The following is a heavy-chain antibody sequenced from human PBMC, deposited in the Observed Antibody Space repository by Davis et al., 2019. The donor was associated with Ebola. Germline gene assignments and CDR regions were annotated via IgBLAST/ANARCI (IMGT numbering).Heavy chain of an antibody. CDR2: INHSGST. J-gene: IGHJ5*02. D-gene: IGHD2-2*01. V-gene: IGHV4-34*01. Sequence: SETLSLTCAVYGGSFSGYYWSWIRQPPGKGLEWIGEINHSGSTNYNPSLKSRVTISVDTSKNQFSLKLGSVTAADTAVYYCASVAPAAGRFDPWGQGTLVTVSS. CDR1: GGSFSGYY. CDR3: ASVAPAAGRFDP.